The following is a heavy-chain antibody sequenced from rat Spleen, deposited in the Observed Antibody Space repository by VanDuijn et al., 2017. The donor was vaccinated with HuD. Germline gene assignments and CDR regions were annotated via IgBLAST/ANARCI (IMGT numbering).Heavy chain of an antibody. D-gene: IGHD4-3*01. V-gene: IGHV5-17*01. CDR2: INYDGVIT. J-gene: IGHJ3*01. CDR3: ARHAFGTDY. Sequence: EVQLVESGGGLVQPGRSLKLSCAASGFIFSDYGMAWVRQTPKKGLEWVATINYDGVITYYRDSVKGRFTISRDNAKSTLYLQMDSLRSEDTATYYCARHAFGTDYWGQGTLVTVSS. CDR1: GFIFSDYG.